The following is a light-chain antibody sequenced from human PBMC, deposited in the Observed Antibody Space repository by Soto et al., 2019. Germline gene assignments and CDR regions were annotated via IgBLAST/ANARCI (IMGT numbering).Light chain of an antibody. CDR1: QRIGGY. CDR2: DAS. Sequence: DIQMTQSPSTLSAAVGDRVTITCRAGQRIGGYLAWYQQKPGKAPKVLIYDASNLEIGVPSRFSGSGSGTEFTLTINGLQPDDFATYYCQQYLSPSPYTFGQGTKVE. V-gene: IGKV1-5*01. J-gene: IGKJ2*01. CDR3: QQYLSPSPYT.